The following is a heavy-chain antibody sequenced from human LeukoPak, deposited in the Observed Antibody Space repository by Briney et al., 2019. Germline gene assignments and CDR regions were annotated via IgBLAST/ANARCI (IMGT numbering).Heavy chain of an antibody. J-gene: IGHJ4*02. CDR2: IYHSGST. CDR3: ARGEFWSGYYSYDY. D-gene: IGHD3-3*01. Sequence: PSETLSLTCAVSGYSISSGYYWGWIRQPPGKGLEWIGSIYHSGSTYYNPSLKSRVTISVDTSKNQFSLKLSSVTAADTAVYYCARGEFWSGYYSYDYWGQGTLVTVSS. CDR1: GYSISSGYY. V-gene: IGHV4-38-2*01.